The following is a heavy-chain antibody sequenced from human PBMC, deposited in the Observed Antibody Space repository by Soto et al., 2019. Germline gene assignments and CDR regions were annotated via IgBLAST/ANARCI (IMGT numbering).Heavy chain of an antibody. CDR3: AFGNLSYYFDY. Sequence: QPGGSLRLSCAASGFTFSGFGMHWVRQAPGKGLEWVAIIWYDGSDKYYADSVRGRFTISRDNSKNTLSLQMNSLRAEDTAVYHCAFGNLSYYFDYWGQGTPVTVSS. CDR1: GFTFSGFG. CDR2: IWYDGSDK. V-gene: IGHV3-33*01. J-gene: IGHJ4*02. D-gene: IGHD3-16*01.